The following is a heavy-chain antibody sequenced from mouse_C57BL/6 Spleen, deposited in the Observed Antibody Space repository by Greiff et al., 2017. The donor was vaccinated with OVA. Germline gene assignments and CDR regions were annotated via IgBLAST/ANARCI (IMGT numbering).Heavy chain of an antibody. CDR3: AIYGPWFAY. V-gene: IGHV1-82*01. J-gene: IGHJ3*01. CDR2: IYPGDGDT. D-gene: IGHD1-1*01. Sequence: QVQLKESGPELVKPGASVKISCKASGYAFSSSWMNWVKPRPGKGLEWIGRIYPGDGDTNYNGKFKGKATLTADKSSSTAYMQLSSLTSEDSAVYFCAIYGPWFAYWGQGTLVTVSA. CDR1: GYAFSSSW.